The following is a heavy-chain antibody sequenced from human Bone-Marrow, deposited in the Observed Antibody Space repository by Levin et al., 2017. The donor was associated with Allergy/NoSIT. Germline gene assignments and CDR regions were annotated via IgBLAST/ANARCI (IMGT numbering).Heavy chain of an antibody. V-gene: IGHV3-15*01. D-gene: IGHD2-2*01. CDR3: TTLGYCTSTFCWAMDV. Sequence: NPGGSLRLSCAASGFTFNNAWMTWVRQAPGKGLEWVGRIKSKSDGGTTDYAAPVKARFTIARDDSKNTLYLQMNSLKTEDTGVYYCTTLGYCTSTFCWAMDVWGQGTTVTVSS. CDR2: IKSKSDGGTT. J-gene: IGHJ6*02. CDR1: GFTFNNAW.